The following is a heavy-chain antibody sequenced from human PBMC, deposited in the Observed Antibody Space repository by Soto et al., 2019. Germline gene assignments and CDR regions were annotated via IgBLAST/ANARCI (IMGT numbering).Heavy chain of an antibody. D-gene: IGHD2-15*01. CDR2: IWYDGSNK. V-gene: IGHV3-33*01. CDR1: GFTFSSYG. Sequence: QVQLVESGGGVVQPGRSLRLSCAASGFTFSSYGMHWVRQAPGKGLEWVAVIWYDGSNKYYADSVKGRFTISRDNSKNTLYLQMNSLRAEDTAVYYCARDIGDCSGGSCYSPGYYYYGMDVWGQGTTVTVSS. J-gene: IGHJ6*02. CDR3: ARDIGDCSGGSCYSPGYYYYGMDV.